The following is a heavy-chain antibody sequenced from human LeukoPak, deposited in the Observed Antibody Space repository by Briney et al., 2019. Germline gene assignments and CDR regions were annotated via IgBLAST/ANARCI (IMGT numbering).Heavy chain of an antibody. D-gene: IGHD3-3*01. V-gene: IGHV1-46*01. CDR3: ARDGTRTTYYDFWSGYQQPNYYYYYGMDV. J-gene: IGHJ6*02. CDR2: INPSGGST. Sequence: ASVKVSCKASGYTFTSYYMHWVRQAPGQGLEWMGIINPSGGSTSYAQKFQGRIAMTRDTSTSTVYMVLSSLRSEDTAVYYCARDGTRTTYYDFWSGYQQPNYYYYYGMDVWGQGTTVTVSS. CDR1: GYTFTSYY.